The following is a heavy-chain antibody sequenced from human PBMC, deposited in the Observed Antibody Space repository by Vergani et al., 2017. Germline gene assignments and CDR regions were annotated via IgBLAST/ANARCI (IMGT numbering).Heavy chain of an antibody. D-gene: IGHD2-15*01. CDR1: GFTFNIYA. V-gene: IGHV3-23*01. CDR2: ISGSGGST. CDR3: AKVGGYCSGGSCPIDY. J-gene: IGHJ4*02. Sequence: EVRLLESGGGLVQPGGSLRLSCAASGFTFNIYAMSWVRQAPGKGLEWVSAISGSGGSTYYADSVKGRFTISRDNSKNTLYLQMNSLRAVDTAVYYCAKVGGYCSGGSCPIDYWGQGTLVTVSS.